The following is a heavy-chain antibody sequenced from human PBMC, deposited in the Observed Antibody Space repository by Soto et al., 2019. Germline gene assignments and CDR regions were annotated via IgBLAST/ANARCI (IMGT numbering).Heavy chain of an antibody. Sequence: EVQLLESGGGLVQPGGSLRLSCAASGFTFSSYAMSWVRQAPGKGLEWVSAISGSGGTTYYADTVKGRFTFSRDNSKNTLYLQMNSLRAEYTAVDYCAKSATGGFSAFDIWGQGTMVTVSS. CDR3: AKSATGGFSAFDI. J-gene: IGHJ3*02. V-gene: IGHV3-23*01. CDR2: ISGSGGTT. D-gene: IGHD2-15*01. CDR1: GFTFSSYA.